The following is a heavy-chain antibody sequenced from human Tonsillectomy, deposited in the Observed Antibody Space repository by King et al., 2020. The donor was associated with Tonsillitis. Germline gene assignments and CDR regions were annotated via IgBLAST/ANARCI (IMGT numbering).Heavy chain of an antibody. V-gene: IGHV1-18*04. CDR3: ARDEVYCSSTSFFPLERLNYFDY. J-gene: IGHJ4*02. CDR2: ISAYNGNT. CDR1: GYTFTSYG. Sequence: VQLVQSGAEVKKPGASVKVSCKASGYTFTSYGISWVRQAPGQGLEWMGWISAYNGNTNYAQKLQGRVTMTTDTSTSTAYMELRSLRSDETAVYYCARDEVYCSSTSFFPLERLNYFDYWGQGTLVTVSS. D-gene: IGHD2-2*01.